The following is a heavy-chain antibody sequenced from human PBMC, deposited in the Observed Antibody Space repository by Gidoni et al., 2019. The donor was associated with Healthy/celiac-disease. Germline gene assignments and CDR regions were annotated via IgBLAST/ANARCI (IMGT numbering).Heavy chain of an antibody. D-gene: IGHD6-13*01. CDR2: INHSGST. V-gene: IGHV4-34*01. CDR3: ARGLIAARRQQLVPEAFDI. J-gene: IGHJ3*02. Sequence: QVQLQQWGAGLLKPSETLSLTCAVYGGSFSGYYWSWIRQPPGKGLEWIGEINHSGSTNYNPSLKSRVTISVDTSKNQFSLKLSSVTAADTAVYYCARGLIAARRQQLVPEAFDIWGQGTMVTVSS. CDR1: GGSFSGYY.